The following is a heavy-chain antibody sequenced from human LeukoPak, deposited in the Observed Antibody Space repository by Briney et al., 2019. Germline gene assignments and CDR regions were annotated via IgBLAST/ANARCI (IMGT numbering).Heavy chain of an antibody. CDR3: AKREDSSSWGPLDY. V-gene: IGHV3-23*01. CDR1: GFTFSSYA. D-gene: IGHD6-13*01. Sequence: GGSLRLSCAASGFTFSSYAMSWVRQAPGKGLEWVSGISGSGGSTDYADSVKGRFTISRDNSKNTLYLQMNSLRAEDTAVYYCAKREDSSSWGPLDYWGQGTLVTVPS. J-gene: IGHJ4*02. CDR2: ISGSGGST.